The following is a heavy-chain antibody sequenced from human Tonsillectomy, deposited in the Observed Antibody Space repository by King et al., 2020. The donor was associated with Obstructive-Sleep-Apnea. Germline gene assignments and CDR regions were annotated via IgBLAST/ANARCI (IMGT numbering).Heavy chain of an antibody. D-gene: IGHD3-3*01. J-gene: IGHJ4*02. CDR1: GFTFSSYW. CDR2: INSDVRGT. CDR3: ARAPYYDFWSGYYSYFDY. Sequence: VQLVESGGGLVQPGGSLRLSCAASGFTFSSYWMHWVRQAPGKGLVWVSRINSDVRGTSYADSVKVRFTISRANAKNTLYLQMNSLRAEDTAVYYCARAPYYDFWSGYYSYFDYWGQGTLVTVSS. V-gene: IGHV3-74*01.